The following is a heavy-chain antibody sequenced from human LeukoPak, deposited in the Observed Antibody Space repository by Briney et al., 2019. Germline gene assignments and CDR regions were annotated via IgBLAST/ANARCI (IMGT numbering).Heavy chain of an antibody. D-gene: IGHD3-10*01. CDR2: VRYGSNK. V-gene: IGHV3-30*02. J-gene: IGHJ4*02. CDR1: GFTFSSYG. CDR3: AKGKLWFGESPFDY. Sequence: PGGSLRLSCAASGFTFSSYGMHWVRQAPGKGLEWVAFVRYGSNKYYADSVKGRFTISRDNSKNTLYLQMNSLRAEDTAVYYCAKGKLWFGESPFDYWGQGTLVTVSS.